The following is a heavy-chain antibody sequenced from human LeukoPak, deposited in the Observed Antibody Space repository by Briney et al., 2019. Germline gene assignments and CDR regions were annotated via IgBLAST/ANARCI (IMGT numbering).Heavy chain of an antibody. V-gene: IGHV4-34*01. Sequence: SETLSLTCAVYGGSFSGYYWSWIRQPPGKGLEWIGEINHSGSTNYNPSLKSRVTISVDTSKNQFSLKLSSVTAADTAVYYCARETNYYDSSGYFGYWGQGTLVTVSS. CDR1: GGSFSGYY. CDR3: ARETNYYDSSGYFGY. J-gene: IGHJ4*02. CDR2: INHSGST. D-gene: IGHD3-22*01.